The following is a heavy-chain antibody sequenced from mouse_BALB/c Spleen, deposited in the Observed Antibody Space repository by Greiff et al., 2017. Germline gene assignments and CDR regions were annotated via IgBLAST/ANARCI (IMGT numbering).Heavy chain of an antibody. Sequence: EVQLQQSGAELVRPGASVKLSCKASGFNIKDYNMHWVKQRPEQGLEWIGWIDPENGNTIYDPKFQGKASITADTSSNTAYLQLSSLTSEDTAVYYCARSSGYYTCAYWGQGTLVTVSA. CDR1: GFNIKDYN. J-gene: IGHJ3*01. CDR2: IDPENGNT. CDR3: ARSSGYYTCAY. D-gene: IGHD2-3*01. V-gene: IGHV14-1*02.